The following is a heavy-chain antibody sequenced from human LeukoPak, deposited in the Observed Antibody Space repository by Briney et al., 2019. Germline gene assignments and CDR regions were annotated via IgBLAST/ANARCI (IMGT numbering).Heavy chain of an antibody. J-gene: IGHJ6*02. Sequence: GRSLRLSCAASGFTFSSYAMSWVRQAPGKGLEWVSAISGSCGSTYYADSVKGRFTISRDNSKNTLYLQMNSLRAEDTAVYYCANGYCSSTSCYTGYYYYGMDVWGQGTTVTVSS. D-gene: IGHD2-2*02. CDR1: GFTFSSYA. CDR3: ANGYCSSTSCYTGYYYYGMDV. CDR2: ISGSCGST. V-gene: IGHV3-23*01.